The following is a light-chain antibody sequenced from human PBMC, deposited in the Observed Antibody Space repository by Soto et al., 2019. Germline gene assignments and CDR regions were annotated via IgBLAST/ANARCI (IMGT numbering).Light chain of an antibody. CDR2: GNS. V-gene: IGLV1-40*01. CDR3: QSYASSLSAYYV. CDR1: SSNIGAGYD. Sequence: QSVLTQPPSVSGAPGQRVTISCTGSSSNIGAGYDVHWYQQLPGTAPKLLIYGNSNRPSGVPDRFSGSKSGTSASLAITGLQAEDEADYYCQSYASSLSAYYVFGTGTQLTVL. J-gene: IGLJ1*01.